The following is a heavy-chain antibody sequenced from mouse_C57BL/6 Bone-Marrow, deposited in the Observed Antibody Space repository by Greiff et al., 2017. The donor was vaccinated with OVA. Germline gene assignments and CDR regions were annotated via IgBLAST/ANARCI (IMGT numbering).Heavy chain of an antibody. J-gene: IGHJ4*01. CDR2: IYPGSGST. CDR3: ARRYSNYGYAMDY. Sequence: QVQLQQPGAELVKPGASVKMSCKASGYTFTSYWITWVKQRPGQGLEWIGDIYPGSGSTNYNEKFKSKATLTVDTSSSTAYMQLSSLTSEDSAVYYCARRYSNYGYAMDYWGQGTSVTGSS. CDR1: GYTFTSYW. D-gene: IGHD2-5*01. V-gene: IGHV1-55*01.